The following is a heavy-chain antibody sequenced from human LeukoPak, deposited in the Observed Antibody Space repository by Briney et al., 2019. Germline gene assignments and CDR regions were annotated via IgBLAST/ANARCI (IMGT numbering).Heavy chain of an antibody. J-gene: IGHJ4*02. Sequence: PGGSLRLSCAASGFTFSSYGMHWVRQAPGKGLEWVAVISYDGSNKCYADSVKGRFTISRDNSKNTLYLQMNSLRAEDTAVYYCAKDSPVAGPFDYWGQGTLVTVSS. CDR1: GFTFSSYG. D-gene: IGHD6-19*01. V-gene: IGHV3-30*18. CDR2: ISYDGSNK. CDR3: AKDSPVAGPFDY.